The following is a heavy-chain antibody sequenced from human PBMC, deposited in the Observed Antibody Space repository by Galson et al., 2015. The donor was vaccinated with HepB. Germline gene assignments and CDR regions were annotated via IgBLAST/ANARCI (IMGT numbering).Heavy chain of an antibody. Sequence: SVKVSCKVSGYTLTELSMHWVRQAPGKGLEWMGGFDPEDGETIYAQKFQGRVTMTEDTSTDTAYMELSSLRSEDTAVYYCARDSPRRYSYGHLTYYYYGMDVWGQGTTVTVSS. CDR2: FDPEDGET. D-gene: IGHD5-18*01. CDR3: ARDSPRRYSYGHLTYYYYGMDV. J-gene: IGHJ6*02. CDR1: GYTLTELS. V-gene: IGHV1-24*01.